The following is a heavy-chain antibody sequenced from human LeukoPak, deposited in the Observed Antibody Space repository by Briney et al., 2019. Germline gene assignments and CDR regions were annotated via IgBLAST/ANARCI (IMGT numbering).Heavy chain of an antibody. CDR3: ARRLGRKFGERFYYYHYMDV. J-gene: IGHJ6*03. CDR1: GGSISSYY. Sequence: SETLSLTCIVSGGSISSYYWSWIRQPPGKGLEWIGYIYYSGSTNYNPSLKSRVTISVDTSKNQFSLKLSSVTAADTAVYYCARRLGRKFGERFYYYHYMDVWGKGTTVTISS. D-gene: IGHD3-10*01. V-gene: IGHV4-59*12. CDR2: IYYSGST.